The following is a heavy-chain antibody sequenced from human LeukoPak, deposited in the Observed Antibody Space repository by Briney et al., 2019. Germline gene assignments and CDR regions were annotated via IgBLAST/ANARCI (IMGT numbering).Heavy chain of an antibody. V-gene: IGHV3-7*02. CDR1: GFTFSTYW. CDR2: IKPDGSQK. J-gene: IGHJ3*02. D-gene: IGHD1-20*01. Sequence: PGGSLRLSCAASGFTFSTYWMTWVHQAPGKGLEWVGNIKPDGSQKYYVDSVKGRFTISRDNVKNSMYLQMNSLRAEDTAVYYCVAGNWNDGAFDMWGQGTMVTVSS. CDR3: VAGNWNDGAFDM.